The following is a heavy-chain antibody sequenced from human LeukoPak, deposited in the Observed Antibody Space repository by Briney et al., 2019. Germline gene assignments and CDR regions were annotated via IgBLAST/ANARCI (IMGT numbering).Heavy chain of an antibody. V-gene: IGHV3-30-3*01. Sequence: PGGSLRLSCAASGFTFSSYAMHWVRQAPGKGLEWVAVISYDGSNKYYADSVKGRFTISRDNSKNTLYLQMNSLRAEDTAVYYCARAPIAVAGPYYFDYWGQGTLVTVSS. J-gene: IGHJ4*02. CDR1: GFTFSSYA. CDR3: ARAPIAVAGPYYFDY. D-gene: IGHD6-19*01. CDR2: ISYDGSNK.